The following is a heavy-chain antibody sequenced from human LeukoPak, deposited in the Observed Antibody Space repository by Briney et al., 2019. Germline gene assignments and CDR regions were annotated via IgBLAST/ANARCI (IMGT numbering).Heavy chain of an antibody. CDR3: ARGHGRYYYDSSGAES. V-gene: IGHV1-2*06. CDR1: GYTFTGYY. J-gene: IGHJ5*02. CDR2: INPNSGGT. Sequence: ASVKVSCKASGYTFTGYYKHWVRQAPGQGLEWMGRINPNSGGTNYAQKFQGRVTMTRDTSISTAYMELSRLRSDDTAVYYCARGHGRYYYDSSGAESCGQGTLVTVSS. D-gene: IGHD3-22*01.